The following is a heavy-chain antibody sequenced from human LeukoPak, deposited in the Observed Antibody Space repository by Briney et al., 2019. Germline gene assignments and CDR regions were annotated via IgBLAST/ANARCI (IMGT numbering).Heavy chain of an antibody. V-gene: IGHV3-73*01. J-gene: IGHJ5*02. CDR1: GFTFSGST. Sequence: RGSLRLSCAASGFTFSGSTMHWVRQASGKGLEWVGRIRSKANSYATAYAASVKGRFTISRDDSKNTAYLQMNSLKTEDTAVYYCTRHLDNYYDTSGYLFDPWGQGTLVTVSS. CDR2: IRSKANSYAT. D-gene: IGHD3-22*01. CDR3: TRHLDNYYDTSGYLFDP.